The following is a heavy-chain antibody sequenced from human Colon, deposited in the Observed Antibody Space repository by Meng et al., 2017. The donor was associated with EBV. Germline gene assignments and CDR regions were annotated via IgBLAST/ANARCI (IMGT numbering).Heavy chain of an antibody. CDR3: ARHSGYNQGY. V-gene: IGHV4-4*02. CDR2: IYDTGGA. D-gene: IGHD6-25*01. Sequence: QLYRQDSGQSLRTPSGTLSLTCAVSGGSIISGHFWSWVRQPPGKGLEWVGQIYDTGGANYNPSLQSRVTISVDKSKNQFSLNLNSVTAADTAVYYCARHSGYNQGYWGQGTLVTVSS. CDR1: GGSIISGHF. J-gene: IGHJ4*02.